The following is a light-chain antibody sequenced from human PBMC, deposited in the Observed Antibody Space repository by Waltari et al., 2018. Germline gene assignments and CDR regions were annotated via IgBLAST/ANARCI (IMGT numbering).Light chain of an antibody. Sequence: DIQLTQSPSFLSASVGDRVTITCRASQGISSWLAWYQQKPGQPPKLLIYGASTRESGVPDRFSGSGSGTDFTLTISSLQAEDVAVYYCHQYYNTPFTFGPGTKVDIK. V-gene: IGKV1-27*01. CDR1: QGISSW. J-gene: IGKJ3*01. CDR3: HQYYNTPFT. CDR2: GAS.